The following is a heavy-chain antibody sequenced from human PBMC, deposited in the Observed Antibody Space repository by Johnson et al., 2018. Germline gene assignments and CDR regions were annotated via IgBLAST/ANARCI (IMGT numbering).Heavy chain of an antibody. CDR2: IWYDGSNK. J-gene: IGHJ1*01. V-gene: IGHV3-33*06. Sequence: QVQLVESGGGVVQPGRSLRLSCAASGFTFRSHGMHWVRQAPGKGLEWVAVIWYDGSNKYYADSVKGRFTISRDNSKNTLYLQMNSQRAEDTAMYYCTKDHDCSGGSCYADYFQHWGQGTLVTVSS. CDR1: GFTFRSHG. D-gene: IGHD2-15*01. CDR3: TKDHDCSGGSCYADYFQH.